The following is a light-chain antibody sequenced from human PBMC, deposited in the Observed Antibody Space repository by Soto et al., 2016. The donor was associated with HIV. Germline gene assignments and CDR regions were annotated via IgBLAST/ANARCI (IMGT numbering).Light chain of an antibody. CDR2: AAS. Sequence: DFQLTQSPSSLSASVGDRVTISCRASQAIGNYLAWYQQQPGRAPKLLISAASTLQSGVPSRFRGSGSGTDFTLTISSLQPEDIATYYCQQYDNLLLTFGGGTEVE. V-gene: IGKV1-27*01. CDR1: QAIGNY. J-gene: IGKJ4*01. CDR3: QQYDNLLLT.